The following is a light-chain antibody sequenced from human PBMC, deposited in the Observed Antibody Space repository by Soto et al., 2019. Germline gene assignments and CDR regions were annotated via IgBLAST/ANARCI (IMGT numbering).Light chain of an antibody. CDR3: HQASSFPLA. Sequence: IQMTQSPSSVSASVGDSVTISCRASQVISSWLAWYQQKPGKAPKLLIYKASNLQTGVPSRFSGSGSGTDFTLTITNLQPEDFATYYCHQASSFPLAFGGGTNVEIK. CDR2: KAS. V-gene: IGKV1-12*01. CDR1: QVISSW. J-gene: IGKJ4*01.